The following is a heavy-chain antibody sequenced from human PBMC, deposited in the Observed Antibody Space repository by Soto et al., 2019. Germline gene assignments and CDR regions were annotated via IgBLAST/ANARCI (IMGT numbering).Heavy chain of an antibody. CDR1: GGTFSCYD. Sequence: SETLSLTCAVYGGTFSCYDLSWIRQPPGKGLEWIGEINHSGSTKYNPSLKSRVTISVDSSKNQFSLKLDSVTAADTAVYYCARLGGYYQAFDNWGQGTLVTVSS. D-gene: IGHD3-3*01. CDR3: ARLGGYYQAFDN. CDR2: INHSGST. V-gene: IGHV4-34*01. J-gene: IGHJ4*02.